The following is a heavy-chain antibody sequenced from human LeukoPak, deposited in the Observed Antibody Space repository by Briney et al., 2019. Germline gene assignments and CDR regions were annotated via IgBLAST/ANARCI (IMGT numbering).Heavy chain of an antibody. D-gene: IGHD6-19*01. CDR2: IYYSGST. V-gene: IGHV4-39*07. Sequence: KPSETLSLTCTVSGGSISSGSYYWGWIRQPPGKGLEWIGSIYYSGSTYYNPSLKSRVTISVDMSKNQFSLKLSSVTAADTAVYYCARQWLPFDYWGQGTLVTVSS. J-gene: IGHJ4*02. CDR3: ARQWLPFDY. CDR1: GGSISSGSYY.